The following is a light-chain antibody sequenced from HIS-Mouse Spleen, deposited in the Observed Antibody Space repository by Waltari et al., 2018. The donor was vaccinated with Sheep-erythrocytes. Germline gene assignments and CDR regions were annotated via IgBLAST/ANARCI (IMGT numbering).Light chain of an antibody. V-gene: IGKV3-11*01. J-gene: IGKJ5*01. CDR3: QQRSNWPPTT. CDR1: QSVSSY. Sequence: EIVLTQSPATLSLSPGERATLSCRASQSVSSYLAWYQQKPGQAPRLLIYDASNRATRIPARFSGSGSVTDFTLTITSLEPEDFAVYYCQQRSNWPPTTFGQGTRLEIK. CDR2: DAS.